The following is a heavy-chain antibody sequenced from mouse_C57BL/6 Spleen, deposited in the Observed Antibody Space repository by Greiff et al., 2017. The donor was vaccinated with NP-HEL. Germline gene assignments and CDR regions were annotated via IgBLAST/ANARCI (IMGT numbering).Heavy chain of an antibody. CDR2: IHPSDSDT. CDR3: AIERVYYGSSSDFDY. Sequence: HVQLQQPGAELVKPGASVKVSCKASGYTFTSYWMHWVKQRPGQGLEWIGRIHPSDSDTNYNQKFKGKATLTVDKSSSTAYMQLSSLTSEDSAVYYCAIERVYYGSSSDFDYWGQGTTLTVSS. D-gene: IGHD1-1*01. V-gene: IGHV1-74*01. J-gene: IGHJ2*01. CDR1: GYTFTSYW.